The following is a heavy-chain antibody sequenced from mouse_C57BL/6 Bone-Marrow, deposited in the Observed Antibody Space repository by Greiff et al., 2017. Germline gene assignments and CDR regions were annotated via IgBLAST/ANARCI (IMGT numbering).Heavy chain of an antibody. J-gene: IGHJ2*01. V-gene: IGHV3-6*01. Sequence: EVQRVESGPGLVKPSQSLSLTCSVTGYSITSGYYWNWIRQFPGNKLEWMGYISYDGSNNYNPSLKNRISITRDTSKNQFFLKLNSVTTEDTATYYCARYDRYYFDYWGQGTTLTVSS. CDR1: GYSITSGYY. CDR3: ARYDRYYFDY. CDR2: ISYDGSN. D-gene: IGHD2-3*01.